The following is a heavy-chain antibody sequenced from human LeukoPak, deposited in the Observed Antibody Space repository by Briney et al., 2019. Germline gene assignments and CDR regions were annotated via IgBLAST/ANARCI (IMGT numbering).Heavy chain of an antibody. Sequence: PGGSLRLSCAASGFTVSSNYMSWVRQAPGKGLQWVSVIYSGGTTYYPDSVKGRFTISRDNSKNTLYLQMNSLRAEDTAVYYCAGGGSNRRFDFWGQGTLVTASS. D-gene: IGHD3-16*02. CDR1: GFTVSSNY. V-gene: IGHV3-53*01. CDR2: IYSGGTT. CDR3: AGGGSNRRFDF. J-gene: IGHJ4*02.